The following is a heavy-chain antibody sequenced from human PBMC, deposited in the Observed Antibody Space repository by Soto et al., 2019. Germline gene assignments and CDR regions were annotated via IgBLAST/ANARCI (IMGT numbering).Heavy chain of an antibody. CDR2: ISYDGSNK. D-gene: IGHD1-26*01. V-gene: IGHV3-30-3*01. J-gene: IGHJ4*02. CDR1: GFTFSSYA. Sequence: QVQLVESGGGVVQPGRSLRLSCAASGFTFSSYAMHWVRQAPGKGLEWVAVISYDGSNKYYADSVKGRFTISRDNSKNTLYLQMNRLRAEDTAVYYCAREWELLGGGVDYWGQGTLVTVSS. CDR3: AREWELLGGGVDY.